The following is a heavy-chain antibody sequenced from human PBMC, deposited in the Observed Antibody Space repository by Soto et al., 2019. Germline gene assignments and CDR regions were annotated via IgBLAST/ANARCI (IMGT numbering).Heavy chain of an antibody. CDR3: ARVIAAAGSQYFDY. J-gene: IGHJ4*02. Sequence: SETLSLTCTVSGGSISSDGYYWSWIRQHPGKGLEWIGYIYYSGSTYYNPSLKSRVTISVDTSKNQFSLKLSSVTAADTAVYYCARVIAAAGSQYFDYWGQGTLVTVSS. V-gene: IGHV4-31*03. D-gene: IGHD6-13*01. CDR2: IYYSGST. CDR1: GGSISSDGYY.